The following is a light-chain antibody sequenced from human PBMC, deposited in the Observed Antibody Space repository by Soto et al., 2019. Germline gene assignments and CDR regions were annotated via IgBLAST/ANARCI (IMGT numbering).Light chain of an antibody. CDR2: GAS. V-gene: IGKV3D-15*01. J-gene: IGKJ4*01. CDR3: QQYNNWPLT. CDR1: QSVSTN. Sequence: EIVMTQSPATLSVSPGERATLSCRASQSVSTNLAWYQQKPGQAPRLLIYGASSRATGIPDRFSGSGSGTEFTLTISSLQSEDLAVYYCQQYNNWPLTFGGGTKVDIK.